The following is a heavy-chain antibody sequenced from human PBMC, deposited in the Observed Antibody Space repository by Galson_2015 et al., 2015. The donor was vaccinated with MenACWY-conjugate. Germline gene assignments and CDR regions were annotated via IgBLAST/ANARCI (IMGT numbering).Heavy chain of an antibody. CDR3: AKVIYGARYYFEH. J-gene: IGHJ4*02. Sequence: SLRLSCAASGFTFDNFAMNWVRQAPGKGPEWVASISRSGGDTYYADSAKGRFIISRDNFKNVLDLQMNNLRGEDTAIHYCAKVIYGARYYFEHWGPGTQVTVSA. CDR2: ISRSGGDT. D-gene: IGHD2-21*01. V-gene: IGHV3-23*01. CDR1: GFTFDNFA.